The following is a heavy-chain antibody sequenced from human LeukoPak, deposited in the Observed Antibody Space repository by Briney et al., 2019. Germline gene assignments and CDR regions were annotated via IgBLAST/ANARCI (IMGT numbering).Heavy chain of an antibody. D-gene: IGHD3-22*01. Sequence: SETLSLICTVSGGSISSYYWSWIRQPPGKGLEWIGYIYYSGSTNYNPSLKSRVTISVDTSKNQFSLKLSSVTAADTAVYYCARSPDSSGYYYGAFDIWGQGTMVIVSS. J-gene: IGHJ3*02. V-gene: IGHV4-59*01. CDR3: ARSPDSSGYYYGAFDI. CDR2: IYYSGST. CDR1: GGSISSYY.